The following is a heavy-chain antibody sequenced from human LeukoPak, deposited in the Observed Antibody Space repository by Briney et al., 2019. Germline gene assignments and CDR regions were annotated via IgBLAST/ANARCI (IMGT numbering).Heavy chain of an antibody. J-gene: IGHJ4*02. CDR3: ARDQYDTWSRRGNFDS. CDR1: GLTFGKYW. D-gene: IGHD3-3*01. V-gene: IGHV3-7*03. CDR2: IKLDGSEK. Sequence: PGGSLRLSCVASGLTFGKYWMSWVRQAPGKGLEWVANIKLDGSEKNYVDSEKGRFTISRDNTKNSLHLQMNSLRVEDTAVFYCARDQYDTWSRRGNFDSWGQGTLVIVSS.